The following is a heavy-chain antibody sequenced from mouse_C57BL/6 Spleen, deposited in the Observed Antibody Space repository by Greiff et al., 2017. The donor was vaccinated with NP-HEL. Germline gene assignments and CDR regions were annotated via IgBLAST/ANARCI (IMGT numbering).Heavy chain of an antibody. CDR2: IDPNSGGT. J-gene: IGHJ1*03. CDR3: ARSAGYYYGSSYVWYFDV. V-gene: IGHV1-72*01. D-gene: IGHD1-1*01. Sequence: QVQLQQPGAELVKPGASVKLSCKASGYTFTSYWMHWVKQRPGRGLEWIGRIDPNSGGTKYNEKFKSKATLTVDKPSSTAYMQLSSLTSEDSAVYYGARSAGYYYGSSYVWYFDVWGTGTTVTVSA. CDR1: GYTFTSYW.